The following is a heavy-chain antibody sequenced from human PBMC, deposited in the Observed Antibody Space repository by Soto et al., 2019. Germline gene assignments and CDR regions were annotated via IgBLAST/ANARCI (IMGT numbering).Heavy chain of an antibody. V-gene: IGHV1-69*01. Sequence: QVQLVQSGVEVKKPGSSVRVSCKASGDTFKNSVISWGRQAPGQGLEWMGGTIPLFGTTDYAQKFQGRLTITTDESTTTAYMELSRLTSEDTAVYYCVAELDFGKLSDVWGQGTTVIVSS. CDR3: VAELDFGKLSDV. CDR1: GDTFKNSV. CDR2: TIPLFGTT. D-gene: IGHD3-10*01. J-gene: IGHJ6*02.